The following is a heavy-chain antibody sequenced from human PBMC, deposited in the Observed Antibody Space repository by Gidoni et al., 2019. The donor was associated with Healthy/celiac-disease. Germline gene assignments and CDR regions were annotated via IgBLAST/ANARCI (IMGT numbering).Heavy chain of an antibody. CDR2: IIPIFGTA. J-gene: IGHJ2*01. V-gene: IGHV1-69*01. CDR1: GGPFSSSA. D-gene: IGHD3-10*01. Sequence: QVQLVQSGAEVKKPGSSVKVSCKASGGPFSSSAISWVRQAPGQGLEWMGGIIPIFGTANYAQKFQGRVTITADESTSTAYMELSSLRSEDTAVYYCARDRVPTYYYGSGSYPWYFDLWGRGTLVTVSS. CDR3: ARDRVPTYYYGSGSYPWYFDL.